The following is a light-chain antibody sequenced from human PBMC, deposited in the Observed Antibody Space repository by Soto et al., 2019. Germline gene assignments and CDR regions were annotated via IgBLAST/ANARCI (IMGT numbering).Light chain of an antibody. CDR1: QSVSSSY. V-gene: IGKV3-20*01. CDR3: QQYCISPWT. CDR2: GAS. J-gene: IGKJ1*01. Sequence: EIVLTQSPGTLSLSPGERATLSCRASQSVSSSYLAWYQQKPGQAPRLLIYGASSRATGIPDRFSGSGSGTDFTLTISRLEPEDFAVYYCQQYCISPWTFCQRTKVEIK.